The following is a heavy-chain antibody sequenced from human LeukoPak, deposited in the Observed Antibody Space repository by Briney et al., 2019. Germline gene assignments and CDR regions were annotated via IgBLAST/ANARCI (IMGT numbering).Heavy chain of an antibody. CDR2: IYPGDSDT. CDR3: ARQLPPSSYDY. J-gene: IGHJ4*02. Sequence: GESLQISCKGSGYSFTSYWIGWVRQMPGKGLEWMGIIYPGDSDTRYSPSFQGQVTISADKPISTAYLQWSSLKASDTAMYYCARQLPPSSYDYWGQGTLVTVSS. CDR1: GYSFTSYW. D-gene: IGHD1-26*01. V-gene: IGHV5-51*01.